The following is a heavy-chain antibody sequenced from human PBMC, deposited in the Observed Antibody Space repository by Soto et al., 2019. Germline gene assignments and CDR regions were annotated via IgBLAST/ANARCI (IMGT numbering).Heavy chain of an antibody. CDR1: GYTFTGYY. Sequence: QVQLVQSGAEVKKPGASVKVSCKASGYTFTGYYMHWVRQAPGQGLEWKGWINPNSGGTNYAQKFQGWVTMTRDTSISTAYMELSRLRSDDTAVYYCARGGYGSSWTYYYYGMDVWGQGTTVTVSS. D-gene: IGHD6-13*01. CDR3: ARGGYGSSWTYYYYGMDV. J-gene: IGHJ6*02. V-gene: IGHV1-2*04. CDR2: INPNSGGT.